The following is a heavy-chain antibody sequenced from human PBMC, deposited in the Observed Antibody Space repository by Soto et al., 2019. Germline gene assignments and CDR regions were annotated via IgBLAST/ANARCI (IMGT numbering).Heavy chain of an antibody. V-gene: IGHV3-21*01. CDR3: ARDQSPHITIFRVAVHDMDV. CDR2: ISSSSSYI. D-gene: IGHD3-3*01. J-gene: IGHJ6*02. Sequence: GGSLRLSCAASGFTFSSYSMNWVRQAPGKGLEWVSSISSSSSYIYYADSVKGRFTISRDNAKNSLYLQMNSLRAEDTAVYYCARDQSPHITIFRVAVHDMDVWSQGTTVTVSS. CDR1: GFTFSSYS.